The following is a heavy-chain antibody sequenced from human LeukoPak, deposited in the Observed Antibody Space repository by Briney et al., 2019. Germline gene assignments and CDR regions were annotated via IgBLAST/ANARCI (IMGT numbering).Heavy chain of an antibody. D-gene: IGHD2-15*01. J-gene: IGHJ3*02. CDR1: GFTFDDYA. CDR3: AKDSSYRSGGSCYLRHAFDI. CDR2: ISWNSGSI. Sequence: GRSLRLSCAASGFTFDDYAMHWVRQAPGKGLEWVSGISWNSGSIGYADSVKGRFTISRDNAKNSLYLQMNSLRAEDTALYYCAKDSSYRSGGSCYLRHAFDIWGQGTMVTVSS. V-gene: IGHV3-9*01.